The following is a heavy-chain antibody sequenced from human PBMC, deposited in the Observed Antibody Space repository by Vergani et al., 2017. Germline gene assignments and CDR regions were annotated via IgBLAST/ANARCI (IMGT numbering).Heavy chain of an antibody. V-gene: IGHV3-30*18. J-gene: IGHJ6*03. CDR2: ISYDGSNT. Sequence: QVQLVESGGGVVQPGRSLRLSCAASGFTFSSYGMHWVRQAPGKGLEWVAVISYDGSNTYYADSVKGRFTISRDNSETTLYLQMNSLRAEDTAVYYCSKSGGTHDLVSGYYYYFMDVWRKGCTVTVYS. CDR1: GFTFSSYG. CDR3: SKSGGTHDLVSGYYYYFMDV. D-gene: IGHD3-3*01.